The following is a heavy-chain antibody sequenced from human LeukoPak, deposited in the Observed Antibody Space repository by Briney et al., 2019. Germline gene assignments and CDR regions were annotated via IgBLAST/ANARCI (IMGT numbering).Heavy chain of an antibody. D-gene: IGHD6-13*01. CDR3: AKLQQLGGFDY. Sequence: WGSLRLSCAASGFTFSSYAMSWVRQAPGKGLEWVSAVRSSSGSTYYADSLQGRFTISRDNSKNTLYLQMKSLRAEDTAVYYCAKLQQLGGFDYWGQGTLVTVSS. CDR1: GFTFSSYA. J-gene: IGHJ4*02. CDR2: VRSSSGST. V-gene: IGHV3-23*01.